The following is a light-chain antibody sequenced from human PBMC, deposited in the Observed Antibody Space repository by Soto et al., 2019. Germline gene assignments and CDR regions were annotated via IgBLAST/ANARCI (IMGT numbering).Light chain of an antibody. CDR2: KAS. J-gene: IGKJ5*01. CDR3: QQYKSYPT. CDR1: QSISSW. V-gene: IGKV1-5*03. Sequence: DIQMTQSPSTLSASVGDRVTITCRASQSISSWLAWYQQKPGKAPNLLIYKASSLESGVPSRFSGSGSGTELTLTISSLQPDDFATYYCQQYKSYPTFGQGTRLEIK.